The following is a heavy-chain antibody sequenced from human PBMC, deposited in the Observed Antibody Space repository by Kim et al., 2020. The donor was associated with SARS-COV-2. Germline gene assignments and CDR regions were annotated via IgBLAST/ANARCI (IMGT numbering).Heavy chain of an antibody. Sequence: SETLSLTCTVSGGSISSSSYYWGWIRQPPGKGLEWIGSIYYSGSTYSNPSLKSRVTISVDTSKNQFSLKLSSVTAADTAVYYCARDPDVYYYGSGATPFDYWGQGTLVTVSS. CDR1: GGSISSSSYY. CDR2: IYYSGST. D-gene: IGHD3-10*01. V-gene: IGHV4-39*07. J-gene: IGHJ4*02. CDR3: ARDPDVYYYGSGATPFDY.